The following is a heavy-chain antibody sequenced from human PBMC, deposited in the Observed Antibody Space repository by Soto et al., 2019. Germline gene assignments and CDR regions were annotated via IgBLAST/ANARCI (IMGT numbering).Heavy chain of an antibody. CDR3: ARRPLRFLEWFDAFDI. CDR1: GGSISSSSYY. V-gene: IGHV4-39*01. D-gene: IGHD3-3*01. Sequence: PSLTCTVSGGSISSSSYYWGWIRQPPGKGLEWIGSIYYSGSTYYNPSLKSRVTISVDTSKNQFSLKLSSVTAADTAVYYCARRPLRFLEWFDAFDIWGQGTMVTVSS. CDR2: IYYSGST. J-gene: IGHJ3*02.